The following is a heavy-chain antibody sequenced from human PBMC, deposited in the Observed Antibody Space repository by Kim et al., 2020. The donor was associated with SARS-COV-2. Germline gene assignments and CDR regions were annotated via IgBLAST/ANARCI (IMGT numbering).Heavy chain of an antibody. CDR2: ISWSSGSI. V-gene: IGHV3-9*01. Sequence: GGSLRLSCAASGFTFDDYSMHWVRQAPGKGLEWVSGISWSSGSIGYADSVKGRFTISRDSAKNSLYLQMNSLRVEDTAFYYCARGGFYGSNDAFDIWGQGTMVTVSS. J-gene: IGHJ3*02. D-gene: IGHD3-10*01. CDR3: ARGGFYGSNDAFDI. CDR1: GFTFDDYS.